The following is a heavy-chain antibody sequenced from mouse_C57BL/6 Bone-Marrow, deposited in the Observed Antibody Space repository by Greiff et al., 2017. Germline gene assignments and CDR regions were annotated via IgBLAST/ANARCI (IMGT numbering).Heavy chain of an antibody. Sequence: VQLQQSGGDLVKPGGSLKLSCAASGFTFSSYGMSWVRQTPDKRLEWVATISSGGSYTYYPDSVKGRFTISRDNAKNTLYLQMSSLKSEDTAMYYCARHPNWDFMDYWGQGTSVTVSS. V-gene: IGHV5-6*01. CDR1: GFTFSSYG. J-gene: IGHJ4*01. D-gene: IGHD4-1*02. CDR2: ISSGGSYT. CDR3: ARHPNWDFMDY.